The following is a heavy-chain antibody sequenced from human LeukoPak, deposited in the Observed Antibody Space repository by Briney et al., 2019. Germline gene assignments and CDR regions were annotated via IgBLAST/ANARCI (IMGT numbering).Heavy chain of an antibody. CDR3: AKAPLGRCTGVICYYFDY. Sequence: GGSLRLSCAASGFTFSNYDMHWVRQPIGQGLEWVSGIGILGDTFYLGSVKGRFTISRDNSKNTLYLQMNSLRAEDAAVYYCAKAPLGRCTGVICYYFDYWGQGTLVTVSS. V-gene: IGHV3-13*01. CDR1: GFTFSNYD. D-gene: IGHD2-15*01. J-gene: IGHJ4*02. CDR2: IGILGDT.